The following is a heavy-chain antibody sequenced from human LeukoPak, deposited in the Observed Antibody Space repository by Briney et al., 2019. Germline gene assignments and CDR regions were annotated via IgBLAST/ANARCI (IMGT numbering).Heavy chain of an antibody. Sequence: PGGSLRLSCAASGFTFSSYSMNWVRQAPGKGLEWVSSISSSSGSIYYADSVKGRFTISRDNAKNSLYLQMNSLRGEDTAVYYCARLRFHDSSGYYSDYWGQGTLVTVSS. V-gene: IGHV3-21*01. D-gene: IGHD3-22*01. CDR1: GFTFSSYS. CDR2: ISSSSGSI. CDR3: ARLRFHDSSGYYSDY. J-gene: IGHJ4*02.